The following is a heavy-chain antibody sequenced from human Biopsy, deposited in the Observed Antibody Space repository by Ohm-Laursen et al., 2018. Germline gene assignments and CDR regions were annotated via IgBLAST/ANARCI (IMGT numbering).Heavy chain of an antibody. CDR2: ISAYNGHT. D-gene: IGHD4-17*01. Sequence: ASVKVSCKVSGYPFITYGISWVRQAPGQGLEWMGWISAYNGHTKFARKFQDRVTMTTDTSTTTAYMDLRSLRSDDTAVYYCARDPHGEGRDYGSYFDYWGQRTLVTVSS. CDR1: GYPFITYG. J-gene: IGHJ4*02. V-gene: IGHV1-18*01. CDR3: ARDPHGEGRDYGSYFDY.